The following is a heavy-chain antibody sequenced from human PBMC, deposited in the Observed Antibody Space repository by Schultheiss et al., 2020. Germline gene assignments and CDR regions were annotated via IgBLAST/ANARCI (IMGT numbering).Heavy chain of an antibody. CDR1: GYSFTNYW. D-gene: IGHD6-13*01. Sequence: KVSCKGSGYSFTNYWIGWVRQMPGKGLEWMGIIYPGDSDTRYSPSFQGQVTISADKSISTAYLQWSSLRASDTAMYYCARHMRGQQLVPFDYWGQGTLVTVSA. CDR2: IYPGDSDT. J-gene: IGHJ4*02. V-gene: IGHV5-51*01. CDR3: ARHMRGQQLVPFDY.